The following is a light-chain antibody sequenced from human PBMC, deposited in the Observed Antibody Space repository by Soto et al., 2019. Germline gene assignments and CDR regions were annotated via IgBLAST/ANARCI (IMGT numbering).Light chain of an antibody. Sequence: QSALTQPASVSGSPGQSITISCTGTSSEIGSYNFVSWYQQYPGKDPTLMIFDVSNRPSGVSNRFSGSKSGNTASLTISGLQTEDEADFYCASYTRGGPVMFGGGTSSPS. CDR1: SSEIGSYNF. V-gene: IGLV2-14*01. CDR2: DVS. CDR3: ASYTRGGPVM. J-gene: IGLJ3*02.